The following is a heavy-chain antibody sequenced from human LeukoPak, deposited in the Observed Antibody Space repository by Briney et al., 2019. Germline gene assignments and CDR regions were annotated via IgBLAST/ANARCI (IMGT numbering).Heavy chain of an antibody. V-gene: IGHV3-30*04. CDR1: GFTFSSYA. J-gene: IGHJ4*02. CDR3: ARDSDYYDSSGYAWFDY. CDR2: ISYDGSNK. D-gene: IGHD3-22*01. Sequence: GGSLRLSCAASGFTFSSYAMHWVRQAPGKGLEWVAVISYDGSNKYYADSVKGRFTISRDNSKNTLYLQMNSLRAEDTAVYYCARDSDYYDSSGYAWFDYWGQGTLVTVSS.